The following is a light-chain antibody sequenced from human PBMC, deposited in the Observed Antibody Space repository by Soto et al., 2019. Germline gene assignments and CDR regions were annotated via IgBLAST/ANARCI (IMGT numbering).Light chain of an antibody. CDR1: SSNIGINC. J-gene: IGLJ1*01. CDR3: AVWDDSLSAYV. V-gene: IGLV1-47*02. CDR2: TND. Sequence: QSVLTQPPSASGTPGQRVTISCSGSSSNIGINCVYWYQQRPGTAPKLLIYTNDQRPSGVPDRFSGSKSGTSASLAISGLRSEDEGDYYCAVWDDSLSAYVFGTGTKVTVL.